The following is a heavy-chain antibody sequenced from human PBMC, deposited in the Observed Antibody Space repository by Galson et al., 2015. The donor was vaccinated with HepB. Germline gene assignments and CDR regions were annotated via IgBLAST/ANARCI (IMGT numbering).Heavy chain of an antibody. V-gene: IGHV2-70*11. CDR1: GFSLSTSGMC. J-gene: IGHJ4*02. CDR2: IDWDDDK. Sequence: PALVKPTQTLTLTCTFSGFSLSTSGMCVSWIRQPPGKALEWLARIDWDDDKYYSTSLKTRLTISKDTSKNQVVLTMTNMDPVDTATYYCARIHWPGHDYGDYYFDYWGQGTLVTVSS. CDR3: ARIHWPGHDYGDYYFDY. D-gene: IGHD4-17*01.